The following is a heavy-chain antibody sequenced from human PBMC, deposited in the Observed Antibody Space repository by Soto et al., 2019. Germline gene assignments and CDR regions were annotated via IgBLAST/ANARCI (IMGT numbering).Heavy chain of an antibody. CDR3: ARCLHCSNGGRFDP. Sequence: PSQTLSLTCAISGGSVTGDIGWNWIRQSPSRGLEWLGRTYYRSKWFYDYAVSVRSRMTIDPDTSKNQFSLQLTSVTAADTAFYYCARCLHCSNGGRFDPWGQGALVTVYS. J-gene: IGHJ5*02. CDR1: GGSVTGDIG. V-gene: IGHV6-1*01. CDR2: TYYRSKWFY. D-gene: IGHD2-8*01.